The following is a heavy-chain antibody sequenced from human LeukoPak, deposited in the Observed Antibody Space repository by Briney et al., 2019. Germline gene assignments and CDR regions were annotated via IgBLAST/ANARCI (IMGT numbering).Heavy chain of an antibody. V-gene: IGHV3-74*01. J-gene: IGHJ4*02. CDR3: ARDPPRGSWYGDY. D-gene: IGHD6-13*01. CDR2: INSDGSST. CDR1: GFTFSSYW. Sequence: GGSLRLSCAASGFTFSSYWMHWVRQAPGKGLVWVSRINSDGSSTTYADTVKGRFTISRDNAKNTLYLQMNSLGPEDTAVYYCARDPPRGSWYGDYWGQGTLVTVSS.